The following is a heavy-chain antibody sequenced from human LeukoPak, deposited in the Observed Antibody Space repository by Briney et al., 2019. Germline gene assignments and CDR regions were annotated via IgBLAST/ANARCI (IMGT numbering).Heavy chain of an antibody. CDR1: GFTVSSNY. J-gene: IGHJ4*02. CDR3: ARDSSSGWSYYFDY. Sequence: PGGSLRLSCAASGFTVSSNYMSWVRQAPRKGLDLVSVIYSGGSTYYADSVKGRFTISRDNSKNTLYLQMNSLRAEDTAVYYCARDSSSGWSYYFDYWGQGTLVTVSS. V-gene: IGHV3-66*01. CDR2: IYSGGST. D-gene: IGHD6-19*01.